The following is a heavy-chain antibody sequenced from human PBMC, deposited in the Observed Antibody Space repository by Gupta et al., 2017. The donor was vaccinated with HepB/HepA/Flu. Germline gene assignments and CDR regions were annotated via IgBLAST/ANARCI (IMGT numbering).Heavy chain of an antibody. CDR1: GFTFSSYA. Sequence: EVQLLESGGGLVQPGGSLRLSCAASGFTFSSYALSWVRQAPGKGLEWVSAISGSGGSTYYADSVKGRFTISRDNSKNTLYLQMNSLRAEDTAVYYCAKDWRLGVVVAALTYFQHWGQGTLVTVSS. CDR2: ISGSGGST. CDR3: AKDWRLGVVVAALTYFQH. V-gene: IGHV3-23*01. J-gene: IGHJ1*01. D-gene: IGHD2-15*01.